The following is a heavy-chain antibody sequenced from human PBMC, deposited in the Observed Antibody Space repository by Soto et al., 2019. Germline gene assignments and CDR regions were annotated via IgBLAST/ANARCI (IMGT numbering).Heavy chain of an antibody. V-gene: IGHV1-18*01. Sequence: ASVKVSCKASGYTFTSCGISWVRQAPGQGLEWMGWISAYDGNTNYAQKLQGRVTMTTDTSTSTASMELRSLRSDDTAVYYCARDYGVNPKDMDVWGQGTTVTFSS. CDR1: GYTFTSCG. CDR2: ISAYDGNT. D-gene: IGHD4-17*01. CDR3: ARDYGVNPKDMDV. J-gene: IGHJ6*02.